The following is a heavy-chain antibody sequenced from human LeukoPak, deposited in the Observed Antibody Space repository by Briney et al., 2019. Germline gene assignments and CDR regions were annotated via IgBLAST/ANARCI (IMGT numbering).Heavy chain of an antibody. Sequence: PSETLSLTCSVSGDSISSSSYYWGWIRQPPGKGLDWIGSIYFSGSTYYNPSLKSRVTISVDTSRNQFSLRLSSVTAADTAVYYCARQYNWNYEYWFDPWGQGTLVTVSS. J-gene: IGHJ5*02. V-gene: IGHV4-39*01. CDR1: GDSISSSSYY. D-gene: IGHD1-7*01. CDR2: IYFSGST. CDR3: ARQYNWNYEYWFDP.